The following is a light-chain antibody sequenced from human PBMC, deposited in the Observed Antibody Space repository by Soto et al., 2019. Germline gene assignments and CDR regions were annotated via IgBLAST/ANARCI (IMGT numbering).Light chain of an antibody. V-gene: IGLV1-36*01. CDR1: SSNIGNNA. Sequence: QSVLSQPPSVSAAPSQRVTISCSGSSSNIGNNAVNWYQQVPGKAPKLLILYDDRVASGVSDRFSGSKSGTSASLAISGLQSEDEAVYYCAAWDDTLNGPLFGGGTKVTVL. CDR3: AAWDDTLNGPL. J-gene: IGLJ3*02. CDR2: YDD.